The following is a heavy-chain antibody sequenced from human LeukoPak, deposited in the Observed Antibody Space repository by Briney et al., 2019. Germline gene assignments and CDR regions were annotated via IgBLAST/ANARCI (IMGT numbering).Heavy chain of an antibody. V-gene: IGHV6-1*01. CDR1: GDSVSSSNAA. Sequence: SQTLSLTCAISGDSVSSSNAAWNWIRQSPSRGLEWLGRTYYRSKWYNDYAVSVRGRITINPDTSKDQFSLQLNSVTPEDTAVYYCARSRSPPIGSSYYYYADVWDKGTTVTVSS. D-gene: IGHD3-10*01. J-gene: IGHJ6*03. CDR2: TYYRSKWYN. CDR3: ARSRSPPIGSSYYYYADV.